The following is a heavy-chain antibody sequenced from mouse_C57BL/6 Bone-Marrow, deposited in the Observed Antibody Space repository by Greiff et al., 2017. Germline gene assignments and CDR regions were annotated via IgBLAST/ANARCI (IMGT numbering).Heavy chain of an antibody. CDR2: IHPNSGST. J-gene: IGHJ2*01. D-gene: IGHD1-1*01. CDR3: ARYYGSYFDY. CDR1: GYTFTSYW. Sequence: VQLQQPGAELVKPGSSVKLSCKASGYTFTSYWMHWVKQRPGQGLEWIGMIHPNSGSTNYNEKFKSKATLTVDKSSSTAYMQLSSLTSEDSAVYYCARYYGSYFDYWGQGTTLTVSS. V-gene: IGHV1-64*01.